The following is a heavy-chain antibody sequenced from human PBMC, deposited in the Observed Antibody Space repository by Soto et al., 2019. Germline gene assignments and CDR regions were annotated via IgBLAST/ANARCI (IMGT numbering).Heavy chain of an antibody. CDR1: GYTFTGYY. CDR3: ARVAHCSSTSCYPYYYYYMVV. V-gene: IGHV1-2*02. Sequence: GASVKVSCKASGYTFTGYYMHWVRQAPGQGLEWMGWINPNSGNTNYAQKFQGRVTMTRNTFISTAYMELSSLRSEDTAVYYCARVAHCSSTSCYPYYYYYMVVWGKGTTVTVSS. J-gene: IGHJ6*03. CDR2: INPNSGNT. D-gene: IGHD2-2*01.